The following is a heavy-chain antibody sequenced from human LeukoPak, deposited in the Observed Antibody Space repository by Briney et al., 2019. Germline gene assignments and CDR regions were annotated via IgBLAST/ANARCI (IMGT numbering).Heavy chain of an antibody. Sequence: GASVNVSCKASGGTFSRYAINWVRQAPGQGLEWMGGIIPIFGTANYAQKFQGRVTITADESTSTAYMELSSLRSEDTAVNYCARSRGSCYSCGDYWGQGTLVTVSS. D-gene: IGHD2-15*01. CDR2: IIPIFGTA. CDR3: ARSRGSCYSCGDY. J-gene: IGHJ4*02. V-gene: IGHV1-69*13. CDR1: GGTFSRYA.